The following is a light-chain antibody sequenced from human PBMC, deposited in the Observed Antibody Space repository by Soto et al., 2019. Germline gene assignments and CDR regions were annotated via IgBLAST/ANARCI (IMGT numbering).Light chain of an antibody. CDR1: SSNIGSNY. CDR2: RNN. Sequence: QSVLTQPPSASGTPGQRVTIACSGSSSNIGSNYVYWYQQLPGTAPKLLIYRNNQRPSGVHDRFSGSKSGTSASLAISGLRSEDEADYYCAAWDDSLSGGEVFGGGTKLTVL. J-gene: IGLJ2*01. V-gene: IGLV1-47*01. CDR3: AAWDDSLSGGEV.